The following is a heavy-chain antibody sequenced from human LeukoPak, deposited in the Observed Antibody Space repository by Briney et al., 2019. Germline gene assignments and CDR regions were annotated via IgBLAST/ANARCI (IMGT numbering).Heavy chain of an antibody. CDR3: ARDSDTMISYFDY. J-gene: IGHJ4*02. D-gene: IGHD3-22*01. CDR2: IYSGGST. CDR1: GFTVSSNY. Sequence: PGGSLRLSCAASGFTVSSNYMSWVRQAPGKGLEWVSVIYSGGSTYYADSVKGRFTISRDNSKNTLYLQMNSLRAEDTAVYYCARDSDTMISYFDYWGQGTLVTVSS. V-gene: IGHV3-66*01.